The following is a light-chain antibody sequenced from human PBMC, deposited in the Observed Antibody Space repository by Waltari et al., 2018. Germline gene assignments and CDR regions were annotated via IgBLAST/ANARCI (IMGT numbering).Light chain of an antibody. V-gene: IGLV2-14*03. CDR1: SCDVGAYNY. Sequence: QSALTQPASVSGSPGRSLTISCTGTSCDVGAYNYVPWYQQHPGKVPKLMIYDVSQRPSGISSRFSASKSGNAASLTISGLQFEDEADYYCSSYRSDNTLIFGGGTKLTVL. J-gene: IGLJ2*01. CDR2: DVS. CDR3: SSYRSDNTLI.